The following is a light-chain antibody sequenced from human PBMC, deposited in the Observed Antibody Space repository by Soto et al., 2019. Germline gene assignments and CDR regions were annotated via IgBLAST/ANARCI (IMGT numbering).Light chain of an antibody. CDR2: KAS. Sequence: DIQMTQSPSTLSASVGDRVTITCRASQSISASLAWYQQKPGKAPKPLIYKASSLETGVPSRFSGSGSGTESTLTISSLQPDDFATYFCQHMATFGQGTKVEIK. J-gene: IGKJ1*01. V-gene: IGKV1-5*03. CDR1: QSISAS. CDR3: QHMAT.